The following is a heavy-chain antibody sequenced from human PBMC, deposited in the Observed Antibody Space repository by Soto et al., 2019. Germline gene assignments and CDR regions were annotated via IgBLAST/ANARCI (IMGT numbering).Heavy chain of an antibody. V-gene: IGHV3-21*02. CDR3: ARDVYYYDSSAYWAY. CDR1: GFTFSSYS. J-gene: IGHJ4*02. D-gene: IGHD3-22*01. Sequence: EVQLVESGGGLVKPGGSLRLSCAASGFTFSSYSMNWVRQAPGKGLEWFSSITGSSSYIYYADSVKGRFTISRDNAKNSLYLQMNSLRAEDTAVYYCARDVYYYDSSAYWAYWGQGTLVTVSS. CDR2: ITGSSSYI.